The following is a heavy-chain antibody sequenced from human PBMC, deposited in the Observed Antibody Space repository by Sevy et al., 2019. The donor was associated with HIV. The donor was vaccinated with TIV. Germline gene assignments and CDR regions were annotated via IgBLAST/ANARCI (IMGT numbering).Heavy chain of an antibody. CDR2: IRSSSSYI. V-gene: IGHV3-21*01. Sequence: GGSLRLSCAASGFTFSSYSMNWVRQAPGKGLEWVSSIRSSSSYIDYADSVKGRFTISRDNAKNSLYLQMNSLRAEDTAVYYCARDSPPPSVRGSGVFDYWGQGTLVTVSS. D-gene: IGHD3-10*01. J-gene: IGHJ4*02. CDR3: ARDSPPPSVRGSGVFDY. CDR1: GFTFSSYS.